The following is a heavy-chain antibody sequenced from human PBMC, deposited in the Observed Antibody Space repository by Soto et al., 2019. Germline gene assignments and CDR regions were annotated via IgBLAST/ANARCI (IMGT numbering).Heavy chain of an antibody. CDR1: GYSISSGYY. D-gene: IGHD3-22*01. CDR2: IYHSGST. CDR3: ARAQAYYYDSSGYLPWFDP. Sequence: SETLSLTCAVSGYSISSGYYWGWIRQPPGKGLEWIGSIYHSGSTYYNPSLKSRVTISVDTSKDQFSLKLSSVTAADTAVYYCARAQAYYYDSSGYLPWFDPWGQGTLVTVSS. J-gene: IGHJ5*02. V-gene: IGHV4-38-2*01.